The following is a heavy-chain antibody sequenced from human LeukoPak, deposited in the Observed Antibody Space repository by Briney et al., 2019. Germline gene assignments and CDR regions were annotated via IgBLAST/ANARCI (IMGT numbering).Heavy chain of an antibody. D-gene: IGHD2-2*01. J-gene: IGHJ4*02. CDR2: IYYSGST. CDR1: GGSISSGGYY. CDR3: ARGGYQLLSIDY. Sequence: PSETLSLTCTVSGGSISSGGYYWSWIRQHPGKGLEWIGYIYYSGSTYYNPSLKSRVTISVDTSKNQFSLKLSSVTAADTAVYYCARGGYQLLSIDYWGQGTLVTVSS. V-gene: IGHV4-31*03.